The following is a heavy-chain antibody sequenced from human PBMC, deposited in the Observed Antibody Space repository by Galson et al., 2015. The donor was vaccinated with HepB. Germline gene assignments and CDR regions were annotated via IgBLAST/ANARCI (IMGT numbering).Heavy chain of an antibody. CDR2: INPNSGGT. Sequence: SVKVSCKASGYTFTGYYMHWVRQAPGQGLEWMGRINPNSGGTNYAQKFQGRVTMTRDTSISTAYMELSRLRSDDTVVYYCAREFLGVKGALDYGMDVWGQGTTVTVSS. V-gene: IGHV1-2*05. CDR3: AREFLGVKGALDYGMDV. J-gene: IGHJ6*02. D-gene: IGHD3-16*01. CDR1: GYTFTGYY.